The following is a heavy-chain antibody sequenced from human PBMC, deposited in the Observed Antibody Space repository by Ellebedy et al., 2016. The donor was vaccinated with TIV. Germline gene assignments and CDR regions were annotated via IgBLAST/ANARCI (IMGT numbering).Heavy chain of an antibody. CDR3: VTWGQSYGR. Sequence: GESLKISCAASGFTFSSHAMYWVRQAPGKGLEWVSALTTGGVTFYADSVKGRFTISRDSSKNTLYLQMNSLRVDDTAVYYCVTWGQSYGRWGQGSLVTISS. CDR1: GFTFSSHA. CDR2: LTTGGVT. J-gene: IGHJ4*02. D-gene: IGHD3-16*01. V-gene: IGHV3-23*01.